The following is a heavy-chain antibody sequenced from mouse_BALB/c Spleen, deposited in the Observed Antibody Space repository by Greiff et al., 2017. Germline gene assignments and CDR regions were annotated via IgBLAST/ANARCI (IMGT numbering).Heavy chain of an antibody. D-gene: IGHD2-10*01. J-gene: IGHJ2*01. V-gene: IGHV5-12-1*01. CDR3: ARQSYYGNYVGFDD. CDR2: ISSGGGST. CDR1: GFAFSSYD. Sequence: EVQLVESGGGLVKPGGSLKLSCAASGFAFSSYDMSWVRQTPEKRLEWVAYISSGGGSTYYPDTVKGRFTISRDNAKNTLYLQMSSLKSEDTAMYYCARQSYYGNYVGFDDWGQGTTLTVSS.